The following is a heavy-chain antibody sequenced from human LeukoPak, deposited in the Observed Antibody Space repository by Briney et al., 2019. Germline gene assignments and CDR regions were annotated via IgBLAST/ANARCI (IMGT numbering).Heavy chain of an antibody. D-gene: IGHD3-16*01. CDR2: INLNTGGT. J-gene: IGHJ2*01. V-gene: IGHV1-2*02. CDR1: GYTFSDYY. Sequence: ASVKVSCKASGYTFSDYYIHWVRQAPGQGPEWMGWINLNTGGTNYAQEFDGRFSMTRDTSINTAFMELSGLTFDDTAVYYCGSVRGILSYFDLWGRGTLVTVSS. CDR3: GSVRGILSYFDL.